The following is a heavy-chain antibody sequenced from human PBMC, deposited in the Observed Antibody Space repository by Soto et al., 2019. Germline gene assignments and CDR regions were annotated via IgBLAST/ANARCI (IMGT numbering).Heavy chain of an antibody. CDR1: ISYA. CDR2: ISAGGGSS. V-gene: IGHV3-23*01. CDR3: AKSYYSVSGNSDY. Sequence: ISYAVGCIIQAPGKGLECISCISAGGGSSYYADSVKGRFTISRDSSKNTLYLQMNSLRAEDTAIYYCAKSYYSVSGNSDYWGQGALVTVSS. D-gene: IGHD3-10*01. J-gene: IGHJ4*02.